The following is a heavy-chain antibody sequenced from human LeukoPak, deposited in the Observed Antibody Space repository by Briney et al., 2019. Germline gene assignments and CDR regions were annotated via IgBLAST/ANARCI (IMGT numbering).Heavy chain of an antibody. CDR3: ARGRAEYCSSTSCYVGFDY. Sequence: SETLSLTCAVYGGSFSGYYWIWIRQSPGKGLEWIGEINHRGNTNYNPSLKSRVTISVDTSKSQFSLKLSSVTAADTAVYYCARGRAEYCSSTSCYVGFDYWGQGTLVTVSS. CDR2: INHRGNT. V-gene: IGHV4-34*09. CDR1: GGSFSGYY. D-gene: IGHD2-2*01. J-gene: IGHJ4*02.